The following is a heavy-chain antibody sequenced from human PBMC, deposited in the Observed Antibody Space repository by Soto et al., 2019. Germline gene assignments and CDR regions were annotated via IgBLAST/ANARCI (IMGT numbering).Heavy chain of an antibody. CDR1: CYSIASGYY. CDR3: ARTFDYYGMDV. CDR2: IYHAGSV. Sequence: ASETLSLTCALSCYSIASGYYWAWIRQSPGKGLEWIGSIYHAGSVYYNPSLNSRVAVSLDTSKNHFSLKLTSVTAADTAVYYCARTFDYYGMDVWGQGTTVTV. J-gene: IGHJ6*02. V-gene: IGHV4-38-2*01.